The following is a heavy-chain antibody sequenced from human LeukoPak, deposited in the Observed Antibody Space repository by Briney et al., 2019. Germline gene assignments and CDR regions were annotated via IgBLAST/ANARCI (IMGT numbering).Heavy chain of an antibody. CDR3: ARTPTDYDILTGYYARYYFDY. CDR2: INSDGSST. Sequence: PGGSLRLFCAASGFTFSSYWMHWVRQAPGKGLVWVSRINSDGSSTSYADSVKGRFTISRDNAKNTLYLQMNSLRAEDTAVYYCARTPTDYDILTGYYARYYFDYWGQGTLVTVSS. D-gene: IGHD3-9*01. CDR1: GFTFSSYW. J-gene: IGHJ4*02. V-gene: IGHV3-74*01.